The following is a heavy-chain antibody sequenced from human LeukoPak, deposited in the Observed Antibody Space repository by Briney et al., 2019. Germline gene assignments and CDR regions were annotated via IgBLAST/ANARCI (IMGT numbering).Heavy chain of an antibody. CDR1: GFTFSSYG. CDR3: ARDQTNYYYGMDV. CDR2: IWYDGSNK. Sequence: GGSLRLSCAASGFTFSSYGMHWVRQAPGKGLEWVAVIWYDGSNKYYADSVKGRFIISRDNSKNTLYLQMNSLRAEDTAVYYCARDQTNYYYGMDVWGQGTTVTVSS. J-gene: IGHJ6*02. V-gene: IGHV3-33*01. D-gene: IGHD1-14*01.